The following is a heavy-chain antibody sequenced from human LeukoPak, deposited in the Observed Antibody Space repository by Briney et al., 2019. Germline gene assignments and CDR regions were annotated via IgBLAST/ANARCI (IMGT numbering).Heavy chain of an antibody. D-gene: IGHD6-19*01. Sequence: SVKVSCKAFGGIFSSYAISWVRQAPGQGLEWMGGIIPMFGTANYAQKFQGRVTITADESTSTAYMELSSLRSEDTAVYYCARDLSNIGVAGNDYWGQGTLVTVSS. CDR3: ARDLSNIGVAGNDY. CDR2: IIPMFGTA. V-gene: IGHV1-69*13. J-gene: IGHJ4*02. CDR1: GGIFSSYA.